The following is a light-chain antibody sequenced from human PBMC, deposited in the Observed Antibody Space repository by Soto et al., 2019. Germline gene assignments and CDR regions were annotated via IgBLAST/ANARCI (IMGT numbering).Light chain of an antibody. J-gene: IGLJ2*01. V-gene: IGLV2-23*02. Sequence: QSALTRPASVSGSPGQSITISCTGTSSDVGYFNLVSWYQQHPGKAPKLMIFEVNKRPSGVSNRFSGSKSGNTASLTISGLQAEDEADYYCCSYAGSFTPWVFGGGTKLTVL. CDR2: EVN. CDR3: CSYAGSFTPWV. CDR1: SSDVGYFNL.